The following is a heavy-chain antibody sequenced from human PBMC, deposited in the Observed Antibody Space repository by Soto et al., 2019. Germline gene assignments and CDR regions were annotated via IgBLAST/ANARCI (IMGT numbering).Heavy chain of an antibody. CDR3: AKEVEENVNEPIPSDC. CDR2: ISGSGRIT. CDR1: GFTFSSYA. V-gene: IGHV3-23*01. J-gene: IGHJ4*02. Sequence: VGSLRLSCAASGFTFSSYAMSWVRQAPGKGLEWVSGISGSGRITYYADSVKGRFTVSRDNSKNTLYLQMNTLRADDTAVYYCAKEVEENVNEPIPSDCWGQGTVVTVSS. D-gene: IGHD1-1*01.